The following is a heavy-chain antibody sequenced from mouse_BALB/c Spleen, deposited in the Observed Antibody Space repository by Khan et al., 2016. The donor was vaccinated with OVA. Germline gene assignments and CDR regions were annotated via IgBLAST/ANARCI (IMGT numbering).Heavy chain of an antibody. Sequence: EVQLQESGPGLVKPSQSLSLTCTVNGYSITSNYAWNWIRQFPGNKLEWMGYISYSGSTNYNPSLQSRLSITRDTSKNQFFLLLHSVTTEDSATYYCARGNYYGYALDYWGQGTSVTVSS. CDR2: ISYSGST. V-gene: IGHV3-2*02. D-gene: IGHD1-1*01. CDR3: ARGNYYGYALDY. CDR1: GYSITSNYA. J-gene: IGHJ4*01.